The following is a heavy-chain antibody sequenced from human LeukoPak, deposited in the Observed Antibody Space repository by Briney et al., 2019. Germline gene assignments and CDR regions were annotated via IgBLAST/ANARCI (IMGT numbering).Heavy chain of an antibody. J-gene: IGHJ4*02. CDR2: IIPSGGST. CDR3: ARAPRYYGSGSYSDY. CDR1: GYTFTGYY. D-gene: IGHD3-10*01. Sequence: VSVKVSCKASGYTFTGYYMHWVRQAPGQGLEWMGIIIPSGGSTSYAQKFQGRVTMTRDTSTSTVYMELSSLRSEDTAVYYCARAPRYYGSGSYSDYWGQGTLVTVSS. V-gene: IGHV1-46*01.